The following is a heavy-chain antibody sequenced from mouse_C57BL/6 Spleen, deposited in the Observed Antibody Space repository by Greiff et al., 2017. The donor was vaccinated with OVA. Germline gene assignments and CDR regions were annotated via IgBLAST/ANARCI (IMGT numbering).Heavy chain of an antibody. CDR3: ARESGNDPYWYFDV. CDR2: ISDGGSYT. J-gene: IGHJ1*03. Sequence: EVKLVESGGGLVKPGGSLKLSCAASGFTFSSYAMSWVRQTPEKRLEWVATISDGGSYTYYPDNVKGRFTISRDNAKNNLYLQMSHLKSEDTAMYYCARESGNDPYWYFDVWGTGTTVTVSS. CDR1: GFTFSSYA. V-gene: IGHV5-4*01.